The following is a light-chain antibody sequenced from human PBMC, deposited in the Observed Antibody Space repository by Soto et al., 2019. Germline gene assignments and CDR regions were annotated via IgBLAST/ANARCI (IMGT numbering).Light chain of an antibody. Sequence: DIQMTQSPSSLSASVGDRVTITCRASQSISSYLNWYQQKPGKAPKHLIYAASSLQSGVPSRFSGSGSGTEFTLHISSLQPEDFATYYCQQSYSTPRCTFGQGTKLEIK. V-gene: IGKV1-39*01. J-gene: IGKJ2*02. CDR1: QSISSY. CDR2: AAS. CDR3: QQSYSTPRCT.